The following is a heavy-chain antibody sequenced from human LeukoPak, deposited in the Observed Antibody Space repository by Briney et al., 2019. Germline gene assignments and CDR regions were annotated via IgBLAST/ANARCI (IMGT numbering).Heavy chain of an antibody. CDR2: IGTAGDT. V-gene: IGHV3-13*01. CDR1: GFTFSSYE. Sequence: GGSLRLSCAASGFTFSSYEMHWVRQPTGKGLEWVSAIGTAGDTYYPGSVKGRFTISRENAKNSLYLQMNSLRAGDTAVYYCARSVAGTDEGFDYWGQGTLVTVSS. CDR3: ARSVAGTDEGFDY. J-gene: IGHJ4*02. D-gene: IGHD6-19*01.